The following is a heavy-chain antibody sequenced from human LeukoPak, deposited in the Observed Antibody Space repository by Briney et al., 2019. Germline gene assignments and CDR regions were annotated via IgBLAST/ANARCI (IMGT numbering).Heavy chain of an antibody. D-gene: IGHD3-22*01. CDR3: ASLADYYDSSGYYPFDP. Sequence: PSETLSLTCTVSGGSISSSSYYWGWIRQPPGKGLEWIGSIYYSGSTYYSPSLKSRVTISVDTSKNQFSLKLSSVTAADTAVYYCASLADYYDSSGYYPFDPWGQGTLVTVSS. J-gene: IGHJ5*02. CDR2: IYYSGST. V-gene: IGHV4-39*01. CDR1: GGSISSSSYY.